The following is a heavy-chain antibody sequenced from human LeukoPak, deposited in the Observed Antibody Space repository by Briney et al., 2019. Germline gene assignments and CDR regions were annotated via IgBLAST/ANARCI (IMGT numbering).Heavy chain of an antibody. Sequence: SETLSLTCAVYGGSFSGYYWSWIRQPPGKGLEWIGEINHRGSTNYNPSLKSRVTISVDTSKNQFSLKLSSVTAADTAVYYCARGGPGSGWNLFDYWGQGTLVTVSS. CDR2: INHRGST. J-gene: IGHJ4*02. CDR3: ARGGPGSGWNLFDY. CDR1: GGSFSGYY. V-gene: IGHV4-34*01. D-gene: IGHD6-19*01.